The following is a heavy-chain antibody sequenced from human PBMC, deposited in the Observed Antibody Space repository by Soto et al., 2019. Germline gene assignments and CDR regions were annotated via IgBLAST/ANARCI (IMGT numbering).Heavy chain of an antibody. CDR2: IKSKTDGGTT. CDR3: TTIVVLPSAYRVYYYGMDV. Sequence: GGSLRLSCAASGFTFSNAWMNWVRQAPGKGLEWVGRIKSKTDGGTTDYAAPVKGRFTISRDDSKNTLYLQMNSLKTEDTAVYYCTTIVVLPSAYRVYYYGMDVWGQGTTVTVSS. J-gene: IGHJ6*02. CDR1: GFTFSNAW. V-gene: IGHV3-15*07. D-gene: IGHD2-2*01.